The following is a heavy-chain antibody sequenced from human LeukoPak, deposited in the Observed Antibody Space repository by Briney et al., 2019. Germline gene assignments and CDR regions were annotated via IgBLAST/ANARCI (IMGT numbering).Heavy chain of an antibody. CDR1: GYTFTGYY. CDR3: ARDRNGPGYSREFDY. V-gene: IGHV1-2*02. D-gene: IGHD6-13*01. J-gene: IGHJ4*02. CDR2: INPNTGGT. Sequence: GASVKVSCKASGYTFTGYYIHWVRQAPGQGLEWMGWINPNTGGTNYAQKFQGRVTMTSDTSISTAYMELSRLRSDDTAEYYCARDRNGPGYSREFDYWGQGTLVTVSS.